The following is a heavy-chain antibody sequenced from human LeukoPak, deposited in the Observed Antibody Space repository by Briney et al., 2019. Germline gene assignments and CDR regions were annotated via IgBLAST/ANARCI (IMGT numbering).Heavy chain of an antibody. CDR1: GCTVSSNY. V-gene: IGHV3-66*01. CDR3: ARGRGQQLVTDAFDI. Sequence: PGVSLRLSCAASGCTVSSNYMTWVRQAPGMGLEWVSVIYSGGSTYYADSVKGRFTISRDNSKNTVYVQMNSLKAEDTAVYYSARGRGQQLVTDAFDIWGQEPMVTVSS. J-gene: IGHJ3*02. D-gene: IGHD6-13*01. CDR2: IYSGGST.